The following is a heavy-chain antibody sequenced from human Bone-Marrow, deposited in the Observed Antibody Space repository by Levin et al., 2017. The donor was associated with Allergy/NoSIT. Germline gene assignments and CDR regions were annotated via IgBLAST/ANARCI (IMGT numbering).Heavy chain of an antibody. V-gene: IGHV4-31*03. D-gene: IGHD3-10*01. J-gene: IGHJ4*02. CDR3: ARGQIDGSGSYYNVIIRVTVPHFDY. CDR1: GGSISSGGYY. Sequence: TASETLSLTCTVSGGSISSGGYYWSWIRQHPGKGLEWIGYIYYSGSTYYNPSLKSRVTISVDTSKNQFSLKLSSVTAADTAVYYCARGQIDGSGSYYNVIIRVTVPHFDYWGQGTLVTVSS. CDR2: IYYSGST.